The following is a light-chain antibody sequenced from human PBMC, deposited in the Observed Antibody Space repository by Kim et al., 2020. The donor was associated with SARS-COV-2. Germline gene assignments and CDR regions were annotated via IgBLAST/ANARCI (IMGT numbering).Light chain of an antibody. CDR2: EVA. J-gene: IGLJ2*01. CDR1: SKDVGSYNR. V-gene: IGLV2-18*02. CDR3: SSYTSSSTFEL. Sequence: SVTSACTETSKDVGSYNRVSWCQQPPGTAPKLIIYEVANRPAGVPGRFAGSKSGNTASLTSSGLQAEDEADYYCSSYTSSSTFELFGGGTQLTVL.